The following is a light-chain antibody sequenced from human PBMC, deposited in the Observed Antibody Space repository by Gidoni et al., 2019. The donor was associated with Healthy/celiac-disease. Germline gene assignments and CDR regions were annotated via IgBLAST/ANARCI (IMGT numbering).Light chain of an antibody. Sequence: SALTHPASVSGSPGQSITISCTGTISDVGSYNLVSWYQQHPGKAPKLMIYEVSKRPSGVSNRFSGSKSGNTASLTISGLQAEDEADYYCCSYAGSSTLVFGGGTKLTVL. V-gene: IGLV2-23*02. CDR1: ISDVGSYNL. J-gene: IGLJ2*01. CDR2: EVS. CDR3: CSYAGSSTLV.